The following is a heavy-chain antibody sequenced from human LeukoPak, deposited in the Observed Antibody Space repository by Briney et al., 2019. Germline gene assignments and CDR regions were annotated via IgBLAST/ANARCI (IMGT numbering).Heavy chain of an antibody. J-gene: IGHJ4*02. CDR3: ARPETSYYDFWSGSTGGYFDY. CDR1: GFTFSSYA. CDR2: ISYDGSNK. Sequence: PGGSLRLSCAASGFTFSSYAMHWVRQAPGKGLEWVAVISYDGSNKYYADSVKGRFTISRDNSKNRLYLQMNSLRAEDTAVYYCARPETSYYDFWSGSTGGYFDYGGQGTLVTVSS. V-gene: IGHV3-30*04. D-gene: IGHD3-3*01.